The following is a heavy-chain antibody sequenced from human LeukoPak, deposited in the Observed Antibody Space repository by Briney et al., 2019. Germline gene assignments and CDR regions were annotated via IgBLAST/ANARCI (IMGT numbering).Heavy chain of an antibody. J-gene: IGHJ4*02. CDR3: ATGKDRSGYYYSLDY. Sequence: SVKVSCKASGGTFSSYAISRVRQAPGQGLEWMGGIIPIFGTANYAQKFQGRATISADLATATAYMELSSLTSEDTSVYYCATGKDRSGYYYSLDYWGQGTLVAVSS. CDR1: GGTFSSYA. D-gene: IGHD3-22*01. CDR2: IIPIFGTA. V-gene: IGHV1-69*13.